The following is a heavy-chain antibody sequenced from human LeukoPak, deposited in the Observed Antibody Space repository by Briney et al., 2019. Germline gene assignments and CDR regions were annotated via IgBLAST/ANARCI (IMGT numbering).Heavy chain of an antibody. V-gene: IGHV1-69*13. D-gene: IGHD3-3*01. Sequence: SVKVSCKASGGTFSSYAISWVRQAPGQGLEWMGGIIPIFGTANYAQKFQGRVTITADESTSTAYMELSSLRSEDTAVYYCAKTCQSDDFWSGYPPYFDYWGQGTLVTVSS. J-gene: IGHJ4*02. CDR3: AKTCQSDDFWSGYPPYFDY. CDR1: GGTFSSYA. CDR2: IIPIFGTA.